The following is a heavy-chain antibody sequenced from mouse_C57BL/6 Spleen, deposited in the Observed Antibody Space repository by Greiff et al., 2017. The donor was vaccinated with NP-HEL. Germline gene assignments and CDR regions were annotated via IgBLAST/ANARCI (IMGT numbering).Heavy chain of an antibody. CDR1: GYTFTSYG. D-gene: IGHD2-4*01. V-gene: IGHV1-81*01. CDR2: IYPRSGNT. J-gene: IGHJ2*01. Sequence: VQLQQSGAELARPGASVKLSCKASGYTFTSYGISWVKQRTGQGLEWIGEIYPRSGNTYYNEKFKGKATLTADKSSSTAYMELRSLTSEDSAVYFCARYDYDVRDVPSYFDYWGQGTTLTVSS. CDR3: ARYDYDVRDVPSYFDY.